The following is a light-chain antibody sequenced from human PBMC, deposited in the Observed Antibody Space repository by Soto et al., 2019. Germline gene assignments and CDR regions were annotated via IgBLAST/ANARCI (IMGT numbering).Light chain of an antibody. V-gene: IGKV3-20*01. CDR1: QSVSSSS. CDR2: AAS. CDR3: QQYDTSPPT. Sequence: EIVVTQAPGTPSASPGGRVTLSSRASQSVSSSSLAWYQQKPGQAPRLLIYAASSRATGIPDRFSGSGSGTDFTLTIRRLEPEDFAVYSCQQYDTSPPTFGQGTKVDIK. J-gene: IGKJ1*01.